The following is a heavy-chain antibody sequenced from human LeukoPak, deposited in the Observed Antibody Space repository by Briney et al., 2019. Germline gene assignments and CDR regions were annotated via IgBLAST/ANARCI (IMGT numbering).Heavy chain of an antibody. V-gene: IGHV3-23*01. CDR3: AKGIYSSGWSYFDY. CDR1: GFTFSSYG. CDR2: LSGSGITT. D-gene: IGHD6-19*01. J-gene: IGHJ4*01. Sequence: GGSLRLSCAASGFTFSSYGMSWVRQAPGKGLEWVSTLSGSGITTYYADSVKGRFTISRDNSKNTLYLQMNSLRAEDTAVYYCAKGIYSSGWSYFDYWGHGTLVTVSS.